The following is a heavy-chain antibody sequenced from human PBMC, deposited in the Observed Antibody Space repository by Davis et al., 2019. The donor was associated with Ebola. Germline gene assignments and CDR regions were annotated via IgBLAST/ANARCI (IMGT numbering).Heavy chain of an antibody. Sequence: MPGGSLRLSCTVSGGSISSYYWSWIRQPPGKGLEWIGYIYYSGSTNYNPSLKSRVTISVDTSKNQFSLKLSSVTAADTAVYYCARHERGRDYWGQGTLVTVSS. CDR1: GGSISSYY. J-gene: IGHJ4*02. V-gene: IGHV4-59*08. CDR3: ARHERGRDY. CDR2: IYYSGST.